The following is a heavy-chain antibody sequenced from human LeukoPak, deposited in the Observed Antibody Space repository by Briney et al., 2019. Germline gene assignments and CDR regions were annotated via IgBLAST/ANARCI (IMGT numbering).Heavy chain of an antibody. Sequence: GGSLRLSCAASGFTFSSYAMSWVRQAPGKGLDWVSAISGSGGSTYYADSVKGRFTISRDNSKNTLYLQMNSLRAEDTAVYYCAKVDSNEYYYMDVWGKGTTVTVSS. CDR2: ISGSGGST. CDR1: GFTFSSYA. D-gene: IGHD6-13*01. CDR3: AKVDSNEYYYMDV. V-gene: IGHV3-23*01. J-gene: IGHJ6*03.